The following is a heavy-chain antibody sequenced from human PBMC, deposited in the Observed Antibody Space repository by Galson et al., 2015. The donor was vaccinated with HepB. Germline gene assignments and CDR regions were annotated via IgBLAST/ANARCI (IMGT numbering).Heavy chain of an antibody. Sequence: SLRLSCAGFEFTFGSYTMAWVRQAPGKGLEWVSAISGDDRTTYYADFVKGRFTISRDNSKNMLYLEMNSLRAEDTAVYYCAKDVHSSSVWYFDLWGRGTLVAVSS. CDR2: ISGDDRTT. D-gene: IGHD6-6*01. V-gene: IGHV3-23*01. J-gene: IGHJ2*01. CDR1: EFTFGSYT. CDR3: AKDVHSSSVWYFDL.